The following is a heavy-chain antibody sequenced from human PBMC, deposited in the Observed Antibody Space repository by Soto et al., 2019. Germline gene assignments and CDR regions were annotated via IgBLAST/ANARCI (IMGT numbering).Heavy chain of an antibody. V-gene: IGHV3-30*18. J-gene: IGHJ4*02. CDR3: VKSTTVTAGAFDS. CDR1: GFTFSNYA. Sequence: QVQLVESGGGVVQPGRSLKLSCAGSGFTFSNYAMHWGRQAPGKGLEWVAVISHDENIKYYPDSVRGRFAISRDNSKNTLYLQMNSLRVEDTAVYYCVKSTTVTAGAFDSWGQGTLVTVSS. CDR2: ISHDENIK. D-gene: IGHD4-17*01.